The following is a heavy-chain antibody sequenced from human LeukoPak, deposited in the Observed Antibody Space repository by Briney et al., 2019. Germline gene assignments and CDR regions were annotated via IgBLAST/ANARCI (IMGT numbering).Heavy chain of an antibody. CDR1: GFTFSSYG. CDR3: AKEWDSSGWYNDFDY. Sequence: PGRSLRLSCAASGFTFSSYGMHWVRQAPGKGLEWVSAISGSGGSTYYADSVKGRFTISRDNSKNTLYLQMNSLRAEDTAVYYCAKEWDSSGWYNDFDYWGQGTLVTVSS. D-gene: IGHD6-19*01. J-gene: IGHJ4*02. CDR2: ISGSGGST. V-gene: IGHV3-23*01.